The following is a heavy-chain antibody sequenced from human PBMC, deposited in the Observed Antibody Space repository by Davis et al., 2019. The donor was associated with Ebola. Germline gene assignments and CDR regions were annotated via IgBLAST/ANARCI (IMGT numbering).Heavy chain of an antibody. D-gene: IGHD2-2*01. CDR2: IIPIFGTA. J-gene: IGHJ6*03. CDR3: AREGGGGYCSSTSCSLLHYYYYMDV. V-gene: IGHV1-69*13. Sequence: SVKVSCKASGGTFSSYAISWVRQAPGQGLEWMGGIIPIFGTANYAQKFQGRVTITADESTSTAYMELSSLRSEDTAVYYCAREGGGGYCSSTSCSLLHYYYYMDVWGKGTTVTVSS. CDR1: GGTFSSYA.